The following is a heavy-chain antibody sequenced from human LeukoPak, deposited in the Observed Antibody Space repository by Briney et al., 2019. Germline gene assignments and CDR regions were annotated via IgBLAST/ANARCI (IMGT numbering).Heavy chain of an antibody. CDR3: ARALFGDQYQLLHNWFDP. Sequence: ASVKVSCKASGYTFTNYAMNWVRQAPGQGLEWMGWINTDTGNPTYAQGFTRRLVFSLDTSASTAYLQISSLKAEDTAVYYCARALFGDQYQLLHNWFDPWGQGTLVTVSS. J-gene: IGHJ5*02. CDR2: INTDTGNP. D-gene: IGHD2-2*01. CDR1: GYTFTNYA. V-gene: IGHV7-4-1*02.